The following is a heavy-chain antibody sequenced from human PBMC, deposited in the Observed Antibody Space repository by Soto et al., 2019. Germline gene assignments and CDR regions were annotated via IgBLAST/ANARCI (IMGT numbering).Heavy chain of an antibody. D-gene: IGHD3-3*01. CDR1: GFACSSYG. CDR2: ISYDGSNK. CDR3: ALTYYDFWSGPYYFDY. V-gene: IGHV3-30*03. J-gene: IGHJ4*02. Sequence: GGSVRLSCAASGFACSSYGMHWVRQAPGKGLEWVAVISYDGSNKYYADSVKGRFTISRDNSKNTLYLQMNSLRAEDTAVYYCALTYYDFWSGPYYFDYWGQGTLVTVSS.